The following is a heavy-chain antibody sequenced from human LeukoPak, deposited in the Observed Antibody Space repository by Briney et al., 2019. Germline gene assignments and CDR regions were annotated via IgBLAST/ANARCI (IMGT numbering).Heavy chain of an antibody. J-gene: IGHJ4*02. Sequence: GRSLRLSCAASGFTFSSYAMYWVRQAPGKGLEWVAVISYDGSNKYYADSVKGRFTISRDNSKNTLYLQMNSLRAEDTAVYYCARAMAYWGQGTLVTVSS. V-gene: IGHV3-30-3*01. CDR1: GFTFSSYA. CDR2: ISYDGSNK. D-gene: IGHD3-10*01. CDR3: ARAMAY.